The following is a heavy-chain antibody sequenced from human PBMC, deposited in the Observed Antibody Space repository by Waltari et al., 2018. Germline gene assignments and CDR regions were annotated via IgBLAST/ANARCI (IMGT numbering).Heavy chain of an antibody. CDR3: AGPYSGQDGSSFDP. J-gene: IGHJ5*02. V-gene: IGHV4-39*07. CDR1: GDSISSRGYY. D-gene: IGHD4-4*01. Sequence: QLQLQESGPGLVKPSETLSLTCSVSGDSISSRGYYWGWIRQPPGKGLEWIGSVYYTGSTYYNPSLWSRVTISLDTSRNQFSLILNSVSAADTAVYYCAGPYSGQDGSSFDPWGQGNLVTVSS. CDR2: VYYTGST.